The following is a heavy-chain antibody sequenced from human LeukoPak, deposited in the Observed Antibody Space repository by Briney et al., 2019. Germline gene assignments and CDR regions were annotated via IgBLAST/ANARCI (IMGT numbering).Heavy chain of an antibody. D-gene: IGHD4/OR15-4a*01. J-gene: IGHJ6*02. V-gene: IGHV3-23*01. Sequence: PGGSLRLSCAASGFTFSNYAMSWVRQALGKGLEWVSAISGSGGSTYYADSVKGRFTISRDNSKNTLYLQMNSLRAEDTAVYYCAKEANLYYYYGMDVWGQGTTVTVSS. CDR3: AKEANLYYYYGMDV. CDR2: ISGSGGST. CDR1: GFTFSNYA.